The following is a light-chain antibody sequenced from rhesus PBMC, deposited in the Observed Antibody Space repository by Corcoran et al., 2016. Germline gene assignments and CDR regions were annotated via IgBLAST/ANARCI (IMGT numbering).Light chain of an antibody. CDR1: QSLLHTNGNTY. V-gene: IGKV2-72*01. J-gene: IGKJ2*01. CDR3: VQAIAFPYS. CDR2: GGS. Sequence: DIVMTQTPLSLPITPGEPASISCRSSQSLLHTNGNTYLHWYLQKPGQSSQPRILGGSNTVSGVPDRFSGSGSGTDFTLKISKMEAEDVGVYYCVQAIAFPYSFGQGTKVEIK.